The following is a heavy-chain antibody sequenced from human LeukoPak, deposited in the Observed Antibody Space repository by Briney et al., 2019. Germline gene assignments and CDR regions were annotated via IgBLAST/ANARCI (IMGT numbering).Heavy chain of an antibody. D-gene: IGHD3-22*01. CDR3: AKGAYYDSSGYWNYYYMDV. V-gene: IGHV3-23*01. CDR2: ISGSGGST. J-gene: IGHJ6*03. Sequence: GGSLRLSCAASEFSVGSNYMTWVRQAPGKGLEWVSGISGSGGSTYYADSVKGRFTISRDNSKNTLYLQMNSLRAEDTAVYYCAKGAYYDSSGYWNYYYMDVWGKGTTVTISS. CDR1: EFSVGSNY.